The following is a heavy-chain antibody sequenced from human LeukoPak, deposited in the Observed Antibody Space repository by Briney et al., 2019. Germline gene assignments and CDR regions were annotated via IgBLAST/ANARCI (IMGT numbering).Heavy chain of an antibody. CDR3: ARDLRTGYTYGYPLDY. CDR2: INQDGSLK. Sequence: GGSLRLSCAASGFTFSDYWMTWVRQAPGKGLEWVANINQDGSLKYYVDSVKGRFTISRDNAKNSLYLQMNSLRGEDTAVYSCARDLRTGYTYGYPLDYWGPGTLVTVSS. CDR1: GFTFSDYW. D-gene: IGHD5-18*01. J-gene: IGHJ4*02. V-gene: IGHV3-7*01.